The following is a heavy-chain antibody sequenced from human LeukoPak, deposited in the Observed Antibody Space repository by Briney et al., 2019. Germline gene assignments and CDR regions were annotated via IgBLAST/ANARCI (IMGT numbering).Heavy chain of an antibody. D-gene: IGHD3-9*01. CDR2: IKQDGSEK. CDR1: GFTFSSYW. CDR3: GRVRYDILTGYPFDY. V-gene: IGHV3-7*03. J-gene: IGHJ4*02. Sequence: GGSLRLSCAASGFTFSSYWMNWVRQAPGKGLEWVANIKQDGSEKYYVDSVKGRFTISRDNAKNSLYLQMNSLRAEDTAVYYCGRVRYDILTGYPFDYWGQGTLVTVSS.